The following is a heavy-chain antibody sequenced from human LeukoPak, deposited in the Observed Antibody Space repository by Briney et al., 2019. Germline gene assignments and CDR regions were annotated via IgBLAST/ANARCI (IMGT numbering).Heavy chain of an antibody. CDR1: GGSISSYY. D-gene: IGHD6-19*01. CDR2: IYYSGST. V-gene: IGHV4-59*01. J-gene: IGHJ3*02. Sequence: SETLSLTCTVSGGSISSYYWSWIRQPPGKGLEWIRYIYYSGSTNYNPSLKSRVTISVDTSKNQFSLKLSSVTAADTAVYYCARDFGYSSGWRPDDAFDIWGQGIMVTVSS. CDR3: ARDFGYSSGWRPDDAFDI.